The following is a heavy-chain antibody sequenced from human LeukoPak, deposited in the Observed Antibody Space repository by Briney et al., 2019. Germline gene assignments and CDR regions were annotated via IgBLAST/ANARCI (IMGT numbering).Heavy chain of an antibody. V-gene: IGHV3-48*03. J-gene: IGHJ4*02. CDR2: ISSGGSTI. CDR3: ARDWPEDIVVVPAASFDY. CDR1: GFTFSSHE. Sequence: GGSLRLSCAASGFTFSSHEMNWVRQPPGKGLEWVSYISSGGSTIYYADSVKGRFTVSRDNAKNSLYLQMNSLRAEDTALYYCARDWPEDIVVVPAASFDYWGQGTLVTVSS. D-gene: IGHD2-2*01.